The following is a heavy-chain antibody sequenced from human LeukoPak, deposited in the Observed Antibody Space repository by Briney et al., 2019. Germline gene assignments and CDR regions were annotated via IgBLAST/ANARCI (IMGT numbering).Heavy chain of an antibody. CDR3: ARWNVLLWFGEKHNWFDP. CDR1: GYIFTSYW. D-gene: IGHD3-10*01. V-gene: IGHV5-51*01. J-gene: IGHJ5*02. CDR2: IYPGDSDT. Sequence: GESLKISCKGSGYIFTSYWIGWVRQMPGKGLEWMGIIYPGDSDTRYSPSFQGQVTISADKSISTAYLQWSSLKASDTAMYYCARWNVLLWFGEKHNWFDPWGQGTLVTVSS.